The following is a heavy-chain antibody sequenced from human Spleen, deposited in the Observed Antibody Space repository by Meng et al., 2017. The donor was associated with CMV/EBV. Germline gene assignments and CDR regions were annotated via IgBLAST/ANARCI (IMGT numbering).Heavy chain of an antibody. CDR2: IYPGDSDT. CDR1: GYSFASYW. Sequence: KVSCKGSGYSFASYWIGWVRQMPGKGLEWMGIIYPGDSDTRYSPSFQGQVTISADKSISTAYLQWSSVKASDTAMYYCARLGHCSSTSCHPRDYYYYGMDVWGQGATVTVSS. J-gene: IGHJ6*02. V-gene: IGHV5-51*01. CDR3: ARLGHCSSTSCHPRDYYYYGMDV. D-gene: IGHD2-2*01.